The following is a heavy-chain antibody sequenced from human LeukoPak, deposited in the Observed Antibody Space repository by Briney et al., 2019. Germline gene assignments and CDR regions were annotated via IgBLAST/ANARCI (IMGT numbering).Heavy chain of an antibody. V-gene: IGHV4-39*01. D-gene: IGHD6-19*01. CDR2: VYYSGST. CDR3: ARHRSGWYSDFDF. CDR1: VGSISSSSDY. Sequence: PSETLSLTCTVSVGSISSSSDYRGWIRQPPGKGLEWIGSVYYSGSTHYNSSLQSRVTISVDTSKNQFSLKLTSVTAADTAIYYCARHRSGWYSDFDFXGQGTLVXVS. J-gene: IGHJ4*02.